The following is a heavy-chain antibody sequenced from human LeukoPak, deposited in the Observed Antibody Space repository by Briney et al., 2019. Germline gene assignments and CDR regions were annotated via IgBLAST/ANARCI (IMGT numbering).Heavy chain of an antibody. D-gene: IGHD3-22*01. CDR3: ATDSSGYYLRFFDH. CDR2: INPNTGGA. CDR1: GYPFTYYY. V-gene: IGHV1-2*02. Sequence: GASVKVSCKASGYPFTYYYIHWVRQAPGQGLEWMGWINPNTGGANYAQKFQGRVTMTRDTSISTAYMELSRLRSDDTAVYYCATDSSGYYLRFFDHWGQGTPVTVSS. J-gene: IGHJ4*02.